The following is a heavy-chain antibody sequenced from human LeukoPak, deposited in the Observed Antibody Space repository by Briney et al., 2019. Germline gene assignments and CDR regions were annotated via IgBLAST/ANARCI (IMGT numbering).Heavy chain of an antibody. J-gene: IGHJ4*02. CDR3: AKNLKVHGRCYFDY. CDR1: GFTFSNSS. Sequence: TGGSLRLSCAASGFTFSNSSMNWVRQAPGKGLEWVSYISSTSTTIYYADSVKGRFTISRDNAKNSLYLQMNSQRAEDTAVYYCAKNLKVHGRCYFDYWGQGTLVTVSS. CDR2: ISSTSTTI. D-gene: IGHD1-14*01. V-gene: IGHV3-48*04.